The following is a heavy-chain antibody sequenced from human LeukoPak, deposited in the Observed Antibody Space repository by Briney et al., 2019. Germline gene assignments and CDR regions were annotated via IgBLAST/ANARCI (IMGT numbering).Heavy chain of an antibody. D-gene: IGHD1-20*01. Sequence: PGGSLRLSCAASGFTFSNYWMSWVRQVPGKGLEWVANIKQGGSEKYYVDSVKGRFTISRDNVKNSLYLEMNSLRAEDTAVYYCARSSWDNWNREDWGQGTLVTVSS. V-gene: IGHV3-7*03. J-gene: IGHJ4*02. CDR1: GFTFSNYW. CDR3: ARSSWDNWNRED. CDR2: IKQGGSEK.